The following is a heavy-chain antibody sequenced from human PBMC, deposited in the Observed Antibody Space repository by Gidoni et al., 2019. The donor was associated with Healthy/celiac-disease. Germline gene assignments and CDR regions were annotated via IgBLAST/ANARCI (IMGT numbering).Heavy chain of an antibody. CDR3: ARIAVAGPFDY. CDR2: ISSSSSYT. Sequence: QVQLVESGGGLVKPGGSLRLSCAASGFTFSDYYMSWIRQAPGKGLEWVSYISSSSSYTNYADSVKGRFTISRDNAKNSLYLQMNSLRAEDTAVYYCARIAVAGPFDYWGQGTLVTVSS. V-gene: IGHV3-11*06. CDR1: GFTFSDYY. D-gene: IGHD6-19*01. J-gene: IGHJ4*02.